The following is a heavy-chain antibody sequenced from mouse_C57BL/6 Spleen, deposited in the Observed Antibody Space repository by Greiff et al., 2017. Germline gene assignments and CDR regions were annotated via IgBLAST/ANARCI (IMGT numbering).Heavy chain of an antibody. CDR1: GFTFSSYG. V-gene: IGHV5-6*01. CDR2: ISSGGSYT. J-gene: IGHJ4*01. CDR3: ASPSYYYAIDY. Sequence: EVPGVESGGGLVKPGGSLKLTCAASGFTFSSYGMSWVRHTPHKRLGLVATISSGGSYTYYPDSVKGRFTISRDNAKNTLYLHMNILKSEDAAMYYCASPSYYYAIDYWGQGTSVTVSS.